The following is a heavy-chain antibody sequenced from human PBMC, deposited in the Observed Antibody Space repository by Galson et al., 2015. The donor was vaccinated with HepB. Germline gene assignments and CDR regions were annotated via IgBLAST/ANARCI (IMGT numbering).Heavy chain of an antibody. J-gene: IGHJ4*02. CDR3: GRGVLDTAMVNY. D-gene: IGHD5-18*01. Sequence: SLRLSCAASGFTFSSYWMHWVRQAPGKGLVWVSRINSDGSSTNYADSVKGRFTISRDNAKNTLYLQMNSLRAEDTAVYFCGRGVLDTAMVNYWGQGTLVTVSS. V-gene: IGHV3-74*01. CDR1: GFTFSSYW. CDR2: INSDGSST.